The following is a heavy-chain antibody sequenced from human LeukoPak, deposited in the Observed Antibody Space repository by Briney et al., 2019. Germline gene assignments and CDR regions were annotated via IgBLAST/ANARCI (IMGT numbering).Heavy chain of an antibody. CDR2: ISWNSGSI. Sequence: GGSLRLSCAASGFTFDDYGMHWVRHAPGKGLEWVSGISWNSGSIGYADSVKGRFTISRDNAKNSLYLQMNNLRAEDTALYYCAKDRGYSYGYFDYWGQGTLVTVSS. CDR1: GFTFDDYG. J-gene: IGHJ4*02. D-gene: IGHD5-18*01. CDR3: AKDRGYSYGYFDY. V-gene: IGHV3-9*01.